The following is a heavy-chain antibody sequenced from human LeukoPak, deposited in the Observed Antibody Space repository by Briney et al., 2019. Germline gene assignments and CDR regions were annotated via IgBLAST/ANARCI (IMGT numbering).Heavy chain of an antibody. V-gene: IGHV3-23*01. CDR2: ISGSGGST. Sequence: GGSLRLSCAASGFTFSNYAMNWVRQAPGKGLEWVSAISGSGGSTYYADSVKGRFTISRDNSKNTLYLQMNSLRVEDTAVYYCALAAAASSFDYWGQGTLLTVSS. CDR3: ALAAAASSFDY. J-gene: IGHJ4*02. D-gene: IGHD2-15*01. CDR1: GFTFSNYA.